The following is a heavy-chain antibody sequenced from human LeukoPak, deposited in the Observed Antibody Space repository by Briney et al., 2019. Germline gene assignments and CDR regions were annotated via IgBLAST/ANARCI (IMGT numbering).Heavy chain of an antibody. V-gene: IGHV4-34*01. CDR3: ARGHRIVGATSPDY. J-gene: IGHJ4*02. Sequence: KPSETLSLTCAVYGESFRDYYWSWIRQPPGKGLEWIGEINHSGSTNYNPSLKSRVTISVDTSKNQFSLKLSSVTAADTAVYYCARGHRIVGATSPDYWGQGTLVTVSS. D-gene: IGHD1-26*01. CDR2: INHSGST. CDR1: GESFRDYY.